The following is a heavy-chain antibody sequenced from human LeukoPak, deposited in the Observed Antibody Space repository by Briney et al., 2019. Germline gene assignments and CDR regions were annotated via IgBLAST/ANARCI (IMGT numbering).Heavy chain of an antibody. Sequence: GGSLRLSCAASGFTFDDYAMHWVRQAPGKGLEWVSGISWNSGSIDYADSVKGRFTISRDNAKNSLYLQMNSLRAEDTALCYCAKERACSSTSCYAFDYWGQGTLVTVSS. CDR1: GFTFDDYA. CDR2: ISWNSGSI. V-gene: IGHV3-9*01. J-gene: IGHJ4*02. D-gene: IGHD2-2*01. CDR3: AKERACSSTSCYAFDY.